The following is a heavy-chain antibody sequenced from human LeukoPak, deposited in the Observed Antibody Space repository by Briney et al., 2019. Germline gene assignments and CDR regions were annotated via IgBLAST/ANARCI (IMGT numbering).Heavy chain of an antibody. Sequence: SETLSLTCTVSGGSISGYYWTWFRQPPGKGLEWIGFIYYSGYTNSNPSFMSRVTISIDSSRNQFYLKLTSVTAADTAVYYCGRLSHDGSGNRPDYWGQGTLVTVSS. CDR3: GRLSHDGSGNRPDY. J-gene: IGHJ4*02. CDR1: GGSISGYY. V-gene: IGHV4-59*08. D-gene: IGHD3-22*01. CDR2: IYYSGYT.